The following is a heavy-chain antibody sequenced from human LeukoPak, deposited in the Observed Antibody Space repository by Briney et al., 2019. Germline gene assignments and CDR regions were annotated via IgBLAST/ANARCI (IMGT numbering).Heavy chain of an antibody. D-gene: IGHD6-13*01. V-gene: IGHV3-23*01. CDR2: ITFKGDIQ. CDR1: GFTFSSYA. CDR3: AKHRRYSSSWSYDD. J-gene: IGHJ4*02. Sequence: GGSLRLSCAASGFTFSSYAMGWVRQAPGKGLEWVSDITFKGDIQNYADSVKGRFTISRDNSKNTLYLQMNSLRAEDTAVYYCAKHRRYSSSWSYDDWGQGTLVAVSS.